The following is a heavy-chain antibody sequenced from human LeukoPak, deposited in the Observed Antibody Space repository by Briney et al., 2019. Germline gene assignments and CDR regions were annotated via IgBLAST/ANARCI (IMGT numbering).Heavy chain of an antibody. D-gene: IGHD1-7*01. CDR2: IYYSGST. J-gene: IGHJ4*02. CDR1: GGSISSSSYY. Sequence: SETLSLTCTVSGGSISSSSYYWGWIRQPPGKGLEWIGIIYYSGSTYYNPSLKSRLTIPVDTSKNQFSLKLSSVTAADTAVYYCARGPVTGITGTTGDYWGQGTLVTVSS. CDR3: ARGPVTGITGTTGDY. V-gene: IGHV4-39*01.